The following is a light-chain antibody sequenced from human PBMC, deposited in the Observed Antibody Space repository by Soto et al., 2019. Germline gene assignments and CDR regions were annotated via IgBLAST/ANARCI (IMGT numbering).Light chain of an antibody. Sequence: QSALTQPASVSGSPGQSITISCTGTSSDVAGYNYVSWYQQHPGKAPKLMIYDVSKRPSGVSNRFSGSKSGNTASLTISGLQAEDEADYYCSSYTSSSTPIFGGGTKVTVL. CDR2: DVS. CDR3: SSYTSSSTPI. J-gene: IGLJ2*01. CDR1: SSDVAGYNY. V-gene: IGLV2-14*01.